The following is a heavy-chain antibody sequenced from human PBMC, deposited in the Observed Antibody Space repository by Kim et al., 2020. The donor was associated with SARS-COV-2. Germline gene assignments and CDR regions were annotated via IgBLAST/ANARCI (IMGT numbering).Heavy chain of an antibody. CDR1: GGSISSYY. D-gene: IGHD6-13*01. Sequence: SETLSLTCTVSGGSISSYYWSWIRQPPGEGLEWIGYIYYSGSTNYNPSLKSRVTISVDTSKNQFSLKLSSVTAADTAVYYCASSGGRWSSSWNVWGQGTTVTVSS. J-gene: IGHJ6*02. CDR2: IYYSGST. V-gene: IGHV4-59*13. CDR3: ASSGGRWSSSWNV.